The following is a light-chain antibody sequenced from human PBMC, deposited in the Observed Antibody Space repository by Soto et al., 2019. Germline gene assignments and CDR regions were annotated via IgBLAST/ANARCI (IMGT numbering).Light chain of an antibody. CDR3: SSYTSSSTPWV. CDR1: SSDVGGYNY. J-gene: IGLJ1*01. V-gene: IGLV2-14*03. CDR2: DVS. Sequence: SVLTKPTSVSGSAGESITISCTGTSSDVGGYNYVSWYQHHPGKAPKLMICDVSDRPSGVSNRFSGSKSGNPASLTISGLQAEDEADYYCSSYTSSSTPWVFGTGTKVTVL.